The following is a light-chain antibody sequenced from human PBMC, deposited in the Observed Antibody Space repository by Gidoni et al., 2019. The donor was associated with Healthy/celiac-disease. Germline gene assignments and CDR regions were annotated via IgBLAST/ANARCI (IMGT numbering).Light chain of an antibody. V-gene: IGLV3-19*01. J-gene: IGLJ3*02. Sequence: SSELTQDPAVSVALGQTVRITCQGDSLRSYYASWYQQKPGQAPVLVIYGKNNRPSGIPDRFSGSSSGNTASLTITGAQAEVEADYYCNSRDSSGNRVFGGGTKLTVL. CDR1: SLRSYY. CDR3: NSRDSSGNRV. CDR2: GKN.